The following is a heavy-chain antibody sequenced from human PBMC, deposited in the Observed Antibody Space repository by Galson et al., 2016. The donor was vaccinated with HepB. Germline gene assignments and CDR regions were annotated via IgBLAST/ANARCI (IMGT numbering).Heavy chain of an antibody. CDR3: ARDPHALDF. Sequence: SLRLSCAASGFTFTNYWMHWVRQAPGKGLVWVSRINSDGSTTTYADSVKGRFTISRDNAKNTLYLQMNSLRDEDTAVYYCARDPHALDFWGQGTLVTVSS. CDR2: INSDGSTT. CDR1: GFTFTNYW. J-gene: IGHJ4*02. V-gene: IGHV3-74*01.